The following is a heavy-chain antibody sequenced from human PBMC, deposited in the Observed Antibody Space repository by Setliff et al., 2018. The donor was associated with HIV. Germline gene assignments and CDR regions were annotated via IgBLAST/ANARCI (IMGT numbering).Heavy chain of an antibody. Sequence: SETLSLTCTVSGDSIRSTHFYWVWIRQSPGRGLEWIGTIYYSGIPYYNPSLKSRVTISVDKSRSQFSLNQTSVTAPGTAVYYCVRGGLLEWFFSWGQGSQVTVSS. D-gene: IGHD3-3*01. V-gene: IGHV4-39*01. CDR3: VRGGLLEWFFS. CDR2: IYYSGIP. CDR1: GDSIRSTHFY. J-gene: IGHJ4*02.